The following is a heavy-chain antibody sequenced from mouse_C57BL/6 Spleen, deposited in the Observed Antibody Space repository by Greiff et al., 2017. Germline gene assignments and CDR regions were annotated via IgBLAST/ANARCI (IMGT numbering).Heavy chain of an antibody. J-gene: IGHJ4*01. Sequence: VQLKESGPELVKPGASVKISCKASGYSFTDYNMNWVKQSNGKSLEWIGVINPNYGTTSYNQKFKGKATLTVDQSSSTAYMQLNSLTSEDSAVYYCARGGYDGYYYAMDYWGQGTSVTVSS. CDR1: GYSFTDYN. V-gene: IGHV1-39*01. CDR3: ARGGYDGYYYAMDY. D-gene: IGHD2-3*01. CDR2: INPNYGTT.